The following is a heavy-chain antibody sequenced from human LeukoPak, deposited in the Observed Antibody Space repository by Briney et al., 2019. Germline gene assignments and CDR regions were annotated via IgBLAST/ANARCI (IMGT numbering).Heavy chain of an antibody. V-gene: IGHV1-69*13. CDR3: ARYAPYQLLLDY. CDR2: IIPIFGTA. CDR1: GGTLSSYA. D-gene: IGHD2-2*01. Sequence: GASVKVSCKASGGTLSSYAISWVRQAPGQGLEWMGGIIPIFGTANYAQKFQGRVTITADESTSTAYMELSSLRSEDTAVYYCARYAPYQLLLDYWGQGTLVTVSS. J-gene: IGHJ4*02.